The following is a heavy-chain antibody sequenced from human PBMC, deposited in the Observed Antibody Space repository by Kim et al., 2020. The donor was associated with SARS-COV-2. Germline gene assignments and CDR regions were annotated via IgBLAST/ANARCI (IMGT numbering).Heavy chain of an antibody. CDR3: ARVVAVAGYFDY. V-gene: IGHV3-21*01. CDR1: GFTFSSYS. CDR2: ISSSSSEI. D-gene: IGHD6-19*01. Sequence: GGSLRLSCAASGFTFSSYSMNWVRQAPGKGLEWVSSISSSSSEIYYADSVKGRFTISRDNAKNSLYLQMNSLSAEDTAVYYCARVVAVAGYFDYWGQET. J-gene: IGHJ4*02.